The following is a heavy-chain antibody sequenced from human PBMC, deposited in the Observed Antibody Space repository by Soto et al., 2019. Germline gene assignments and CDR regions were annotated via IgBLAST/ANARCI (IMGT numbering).Heavy chain of an antibody. CDR3: AREYYDILTGPTGLDY. CDR1: VGSISSGDYY. V-gene: IGHV4-30-4*01. D-gene: IGHD3-9*01. Sequence: SLTCTVSVGSISSGDYYWSWIRQPPGQGLEWIGYIYYSGSTYYNPSLKSRVTISVDTSKNQLSLKLSSLTAADTAVYYCAREYYDILTGPTGLDYWGQGTLVTVSS. J-gene: IGHJ4*02. CDR2: IYYSGST.